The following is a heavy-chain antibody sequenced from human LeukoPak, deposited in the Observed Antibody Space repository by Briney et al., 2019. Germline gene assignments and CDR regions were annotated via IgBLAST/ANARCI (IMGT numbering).Heavy chain of an antibody. J-gene: IGHJ5*02. CDR3: AREIGVQLWLRNNWFDP. CDR1: GGTFSSYA. Sequence: SVKVSCKASGGTFSSYAISWVRQAPGQGLEWMGGIIPIFGTANYAQKFQGRVTITADESTSTAYTELSSLRSEDTAVYYCAREIGVQLWLRNNWFDPWGQGTLVTVSS. CDR2: IIPIFGTA. D-gene: IGHD5-18*01. V-gene: IGHV1-69*13.